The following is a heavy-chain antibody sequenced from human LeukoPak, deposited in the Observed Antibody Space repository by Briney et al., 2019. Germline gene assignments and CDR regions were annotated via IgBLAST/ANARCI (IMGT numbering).Heavy chain of an antibody. CDR2: ISSNGATT. Sequence: GGSLRLSCSASGFTFNRFYLHWVCQAPGKGLEFVSHISSNGATTYYADSVKGRFTISRDNSKNTLYLQMSSLRADDTAVYYCARASFWSVYPGDPWGQGTLVTVSS. CDR3: ARASFWSVYPGDP. V-gene: IGHV3-64D*06. D-gene: IGHD3-3*01. J-gene: IGHJ5*02. CDR1: GFTFNRFY.